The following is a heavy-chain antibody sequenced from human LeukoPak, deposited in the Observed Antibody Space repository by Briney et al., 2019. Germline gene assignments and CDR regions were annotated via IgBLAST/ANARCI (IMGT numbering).Heavy chain of an antibody. J-gene: IGHJ6*03. Sequence: GGSLRLSCAASGFTFSSYTMHWVRQAPGKGLEYVSAITNNGGSTYYAHSVKGRFTISRDNSKNTLYLQMGSLRAEDMAVYYCARAFGSGSYQYYYYFYYMDVWGKGTTVTVSS. CDR2: ITNNGGST. V-gene: IGHV3-64*01. D-gene: IGHD3-10*01. CDR1: GFTFSSYT. CDR3: ARAFGSGSYQYYYYFYYMDV.